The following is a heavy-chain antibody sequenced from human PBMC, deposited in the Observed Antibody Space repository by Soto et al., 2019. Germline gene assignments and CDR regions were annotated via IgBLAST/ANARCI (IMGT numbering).Heavy chain of an antibody. J-gene: IGHJ4*02. CDR2: ISSSGSTI. CDR3: ARDPELDFWSGYYTGYFDY. CDR1: GFTFSDYY. D-gene: IGHD3-3*01. Sequence: GGSLRLSCAASGFTFSDYYMSWIRQAPGKGLEWVSYISSSGSTIYYADSVKGRFTISRDNAKNSLYLQMNSLRAEDTAVYYCARDPELDFWSGYYTGYFDYWGQGTLVTVSS. V-gene: IGHV3-11*01.